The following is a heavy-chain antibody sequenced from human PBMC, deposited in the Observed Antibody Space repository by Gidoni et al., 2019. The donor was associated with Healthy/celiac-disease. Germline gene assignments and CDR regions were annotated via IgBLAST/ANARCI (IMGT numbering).Heavy chain of an antibody. D-gene: IGHD6-13*01. V-gene: IGHV1-8*01. CDR1: GYTFTSYD. Sequence: QVQLVQSGAEVKKPAASVTVSCTSFGYTFTSYDINRVRQATGQGLEWMGWMNPNSGNTGYAKKFQGRVTMTRNTSISTAYMELSSLRSEDTAVYYCAIILTSGIAAAGGPPDIWGQGTMVTVSS. CDR2: MNPNSGNT. CDR3: AIILTSGIAAAGGPPDI. J-gene: IGHJ3*02.